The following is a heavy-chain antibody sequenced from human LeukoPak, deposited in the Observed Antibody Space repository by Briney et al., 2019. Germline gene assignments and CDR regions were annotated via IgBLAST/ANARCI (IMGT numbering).Heavy chain of an antibody. Sequence: PGGSLRLSCAASGFTFSSAAMTWVRQAPGKGLEWVSTITGSDDATYYADSVKGRFTISRDNAKNSLYLQMNSLRAEDTAVYYCARDKQLAPPRPFDYWGQGTLVTVSS. V-gene: IGHV3-23*01. CDR2: ITGSDDAT. CDR3: ARDKQLAPPRPFDY. CDR1: GFTFSSAA. J-gene: IGHJ4*02. D-gene: IGHD6-6*01.